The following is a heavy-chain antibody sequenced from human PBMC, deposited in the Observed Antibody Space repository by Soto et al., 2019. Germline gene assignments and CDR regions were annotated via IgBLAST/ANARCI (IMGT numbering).Heavy chain of an antibody. Sequence: QVQLVQSGAEVKKPGASVKVSCKASGYTFVNYEINWVRQATGQGLEWLGWMNPNSGDTFYAQNFQGRVTMTRNTSLTTAYMELNSLKSEDTVVYYCTRQQAMDYWGQGTLVTVSS. V-gene: IGHV1-8*01. CDR1: GYTFVNYE. J-gene: IGHJ4*02. CDR3: TRQQAMDY. CDR2: MNPNSGDT.